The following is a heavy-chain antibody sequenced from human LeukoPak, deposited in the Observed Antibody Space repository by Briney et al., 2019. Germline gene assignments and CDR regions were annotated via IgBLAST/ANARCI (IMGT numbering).Heavy chain of an antibody. J-gene: IGHJ6*03. CDR1: GGSISTYY. V-gene: IGHV4-59*01. D-gene: IGHD3-22*01. Sequence: SETLSLTCTVSGGSISTYYWSWIRQPPGKGLEWIGYIYYTGSTNYNPSLKSRVTISVDTSKNQFSLKLSSVTAADTAVYYCTRGSIAYYYMDVWGKGTTVTISS. CDR2: IYYTGST. CDR3: TRGSIAYYYMDV.